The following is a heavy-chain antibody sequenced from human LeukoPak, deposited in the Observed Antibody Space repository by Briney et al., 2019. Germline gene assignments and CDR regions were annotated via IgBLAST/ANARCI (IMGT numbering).Heavy chain of an antibody. CDR1: GYSISSGYY. D-gene: IGHD1-26*01. J-gene: IGHJ4*02. V-gene: IGHV4-38-2*02. CDR3: ARGKSRGSHIDY. CDR2: IYHSGST. Sequence: SETLSLTCTVSGYSISSGYYWGWIRQPPGEGLEWIGSIYHSGSTYYNPSTKSRVTLSVDTSKNQFSLKLRSVTAADTAVYYCARGKSRGSHIDYWGQGTLVTVSS.